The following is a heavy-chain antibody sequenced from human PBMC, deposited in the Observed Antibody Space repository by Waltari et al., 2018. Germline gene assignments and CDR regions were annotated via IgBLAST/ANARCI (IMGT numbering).Heavy chain of an antibody. V-gene: IGHV3-23*01. Sequence: EVQLLESGGGLVQPGGSLRLSCAASGFTFSSYAMSWVRQAPGQGLGWVSALSGSGGKNYYAGPGKGRFPISRDNSKNPLYLQMNSLRAEDTAVYYFAKRGAYGSLHIDYLGQGTLVTVSS. J-gene: IGHJ4*02. D-gene: IGHD4-17*01. CDR2: LSGSGGKN. CDR3: AKRGAYGSLHIDY. CDR1: GFTFSSYA.